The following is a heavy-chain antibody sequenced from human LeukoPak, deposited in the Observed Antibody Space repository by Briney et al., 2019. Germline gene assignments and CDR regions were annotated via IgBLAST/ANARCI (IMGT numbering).Heavy chain of an antibody. CDR1: GGSISSYY. J-gene: IGHJ4*02. Sequence: SSETLSLTCTVSGGSISSYYWSWIRQPAGKGLEWIGRIYTSGSTNYSPSLKSRVTISVDTSKNQFSLKLGSVTAADTAVYYCARTSRDGYNRAYYFDYWDQGTLVTVSS. D-gene: IGHD5-24*01. V-gene: IGHV4-4*07. CDR2: IYTSGST. CDR3: ARTSRDGYNRAYYFDY.